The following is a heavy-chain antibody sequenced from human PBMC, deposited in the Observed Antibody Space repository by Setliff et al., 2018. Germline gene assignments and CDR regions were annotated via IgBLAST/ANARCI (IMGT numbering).Heavy chain of an antibody. D-gene: IGHD2-21*02. Sequence: ETLSLSCAASGFTFSNYWMHWVRQAPGKGLVWVSHINRDGSNIRYADSVKGRFTISRDIAKNTLYLQINSLRAEDTAVYYCARAFGGNSDAFDIWGQGTMVTV. CDR1: GFTFSNYW. V-gene: IGHV3-74*01. CDR3: ARAFGGNSDAFDI. CDR2: INRDGSNI. J-gene: IGHJ3*02.